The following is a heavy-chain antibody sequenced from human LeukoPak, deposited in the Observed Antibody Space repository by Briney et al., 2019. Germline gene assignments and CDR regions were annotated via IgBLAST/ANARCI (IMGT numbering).Heavy chain of an antibody. CDR3: ASGEGSSRAFYYYMAV. D-gene: IGHD6-13*01. Sequence: ASVKVSCKASGSTFTSYAMNWVRQAPGQGREWMGWINTNNGNPTYAQDFTGRFVFSLDTSVSTAYLQISSLKAEDTAVYYCASGEGSSRAFYYYMAVWGKGTTVTVSS. CDR2: INTNNGNP. J-gene: IGHJ6*03. V-gene: IGHV7-4-1*02. CDR1: GSTFTSYA.